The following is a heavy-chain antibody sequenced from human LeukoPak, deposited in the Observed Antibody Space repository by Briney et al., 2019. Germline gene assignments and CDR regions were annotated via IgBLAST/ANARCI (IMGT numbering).Heavy chain of an antibody. CDR3: ARGNLKMVRGVIANYYYYYGMDV. J-gene: IGHJ6*02. CDR2: INHSGST. CDR1: GGSFSGYY. D-gene: IGHD3-10*01. Sequence: SETLSLTCAVYGGSFSGYYWSCIRQPPGKGLEWIGEINHSGSTNYNPSLKSRVTISVDTSKNQFSLKLSSATAADTAVYYCARGNLKMVRGVIANYYYYYGMDVWGQGTTVTVSS. V-gene: IGHV4-34*01.